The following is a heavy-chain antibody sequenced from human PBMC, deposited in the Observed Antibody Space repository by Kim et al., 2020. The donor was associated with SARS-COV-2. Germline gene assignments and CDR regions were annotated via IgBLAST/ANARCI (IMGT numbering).Heavy chain of an antibody. D-gene: IGHD6-25*01. CDR3: AGPSGAASCAKYLQN. J-gene: IGHJ1*01. Sequence: SETLSLTCTVSGDSINSGNYYWGWIRQPAGQGLECIGRIHASGSTNYNSSLKSRVTISLDTSQNQFSLKLTSMTAADTAVYYCAGPSGAASCAKYLQNWGQGTLVTVSS. V-gene: IGHV4-61*02. CDR2: IHASGST. CDR1: GDSINSGNYY.